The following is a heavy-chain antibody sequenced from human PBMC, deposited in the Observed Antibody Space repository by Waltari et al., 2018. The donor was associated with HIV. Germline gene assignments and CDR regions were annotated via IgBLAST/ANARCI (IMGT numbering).Heavy chain of an antibody. CDR2: IYSGDST. CDR3: ARDRGFSGYGGMDV. Sequence: EVQLVESGGGLMQPGGSLRISCAASGFTVSRNDMSWVRQAPGKGLEWVSIIYSGDSTFYADSVKGRFIGSRDKSKNTLFLQMNSLRAEDTAVYYCARDRGFSGYGGMDVWGHGTTVTVSS. J-gene: IGHJ6*02. V-gene: IGHV3-53*01. D-gene: IGHD5-12*01. CDR1: GFTVSRND.